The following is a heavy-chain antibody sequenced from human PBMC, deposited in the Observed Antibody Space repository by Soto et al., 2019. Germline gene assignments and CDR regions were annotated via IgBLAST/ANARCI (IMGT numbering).Heavy chain of an antibody. V-gene: IGHV4-31*03. Sequence: SETLSLTCTVSGGSISSGGYYWSWIRQHPGKGLEWIGYIYYSGSTYYNPSLKSRVTISVDTSKNQFSLKLSSVTAADTAVYYCARVIAVAGSEFGWFDPWGQGTLVTVSS. CDR3: ARVIAVAGSEFGWFDP. CDR2: IYYSGST. CDR1: GGSISSGGYY. J-gene: IGHJ5*02. D-gene: IGHD6-19*01.